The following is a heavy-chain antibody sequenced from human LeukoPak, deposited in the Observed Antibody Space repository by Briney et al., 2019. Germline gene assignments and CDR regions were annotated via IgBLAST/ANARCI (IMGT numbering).Heavy chain of an antibody. J-gene: IGHJ4*02. CDR1: GGSISSSSYY. D-gene: IGHD5-18*01. V-gene: IGHV4-39*07. CDR2: IYYSGST. Sequence: PSETLSLTCTVSGGSISSSSYYWGWIRQPPGKGLEWIGSIYYSGSTYYNPSLKSRVTKSVDTSKNQFSLKLSSVTAADTAVYYCARKGYTIGSFDYWGQGTLVTVSS. CDR3: ARKGYTIGSFDY.